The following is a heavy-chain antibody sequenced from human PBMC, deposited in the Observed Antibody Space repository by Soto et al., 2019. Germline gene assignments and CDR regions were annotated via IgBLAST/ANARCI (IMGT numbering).Heavy chain of an antibody. Sequence: QVQLQESGPGLVKPSETLSLTCTVSGGSISSYYWSWIRQPPGKGLEWIGYIYYSGSTNYNPSLKSRVTISVDTSKNQFSLKLSSVTAADTAVYYCARGELRFLEWHRGDAFDIWGQGTMVTVSS. CDR1: GGSISSYY. V-gene: IGHV4-59*01. CDR3: ARGELRFLEWHRGDAFDI. CDR2: IYYSGST. J-gene: IGHJ3*02. D-gene: IGHD3-3*01.